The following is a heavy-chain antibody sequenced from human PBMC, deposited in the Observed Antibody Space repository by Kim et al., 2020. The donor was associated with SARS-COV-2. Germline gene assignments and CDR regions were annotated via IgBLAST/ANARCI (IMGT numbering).Heavy chain of an antibody. CDR3: ARFGTAAGTGFDY. CDR1: GFTFSSYA. CDR2: ISYDGSNK. J-gene: IGHJ4*02. V-gene: IGHV3-30*04. D-gene: IGHD6-13*01. Sequence: GGSLRLSCAASGFTFSSYAMHWVRQAPGKGLEWVAVISYDGSNKYYADSVKGRFTISRDNSKNTLYLQMNSLRAEDTAVYYCARFGTAAGTGFDYWGQGTLVTVSS.